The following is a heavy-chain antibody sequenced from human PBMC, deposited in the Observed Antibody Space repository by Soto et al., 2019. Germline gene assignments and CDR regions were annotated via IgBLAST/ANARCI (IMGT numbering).Heavy chain of an antibody. Sequence: QITLKESGPTLVKPTQTLTLTCTFSGFSLSTSGVGVGWIRQPPGKALEWLALIYWDDDKRYSPSLKSRLTIXXDXSXXQVVLTMTNMDPVDTATYYCAQTERGVRGFYGMDVWGQGTTVTVSS. D-gene: IGHD3-10*01. CDR3: AQTERGVRGFYGMDV. CDR1: GFSLSTSGVG. V-gene: IGHV2-5*02. CDR2: IYWDDDK. J-gene: IGHJ6*02.